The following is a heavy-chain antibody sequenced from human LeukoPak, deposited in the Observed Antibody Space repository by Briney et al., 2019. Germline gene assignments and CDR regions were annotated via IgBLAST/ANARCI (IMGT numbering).Heavy chain of an antibody. CDR3: ARTVYAVYYFDY. Sequence: PGRSLRLSCAASGFTFSSYAMHWVRQAPGKGLEWVAVISYDGSNKYYADSVKGRFTISRDNSKNTLYLQMNSLRAEDTAVYYCARTVYAVYYFDYWGQGTLVTVSS. CDR2: ISYDGSNK. J-gene: IGHJ4*02. D-gene: IGHD2/OR15-2a*01. V-gene: IGHV3-30-3*01. CDR1: GFTFSSYA.